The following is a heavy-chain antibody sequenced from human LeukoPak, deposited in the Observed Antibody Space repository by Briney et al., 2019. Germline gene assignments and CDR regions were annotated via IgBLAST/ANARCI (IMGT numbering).Heavy chain of an antibody. CDR3: ARESYPIDY. D-gene: IGHD5-18*01. J-gene: IGHJ4*02. V-gene: IGHV3-48*01. Sequence: PGGSLRLPCAASGFTFSSYSMNWVRQAPGKGLEWVSYISSSSSTIYYADSVKGRFTISRDNAKNSLYLQTSSLRAEDTAVYYCARESYPIDYWGQGTLVTVSS. CDR1: GFTFSSYS. CDR2: ISSSSSTI.